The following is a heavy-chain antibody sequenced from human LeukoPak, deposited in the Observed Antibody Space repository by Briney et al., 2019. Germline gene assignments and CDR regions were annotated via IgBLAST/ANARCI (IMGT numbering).Heavy chain of an antibody. CDR1: GYTFTGYY. CDR3: ARDLTSYGFNFQH. Sequence: ASVKVSCKASGYTFTGYYMHWVRQAPGQGLEWMGIINPSGGSTSYAQKFQGRVTMTRDMSTSTVYMELSSLRSEDTAVYYCARDLTSYGFNFQHWGQGTLVTVSS. D-gene: IGHD5-18*01. V-gene: IGHV1-46*01. CDR2: INPSGGST. J-gene: IGHJ1*01.